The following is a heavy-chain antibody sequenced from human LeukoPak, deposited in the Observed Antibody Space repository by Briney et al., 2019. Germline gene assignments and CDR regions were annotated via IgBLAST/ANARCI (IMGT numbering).Heavy chain of an antibody. D-gene: IGHD2-15*01. Sequence: ASVKVSCKASGYTFTSYGISWVRQAPGQGLEWMGWISAYNGNTNYAQKLQGRVTMTTDTSTSTAYMELRSLRSDDTAVYYCARGLGYCSGGSCYAGYFDYWGQGTLVTVSS. CDR2: ISAYNGNT. V-gene: IGHV1-18*01. CDR1: GYTFTSYG. J-gene: IGHJ4*02. CDR3: ARGLGYCSGGSCYAGYFDY.